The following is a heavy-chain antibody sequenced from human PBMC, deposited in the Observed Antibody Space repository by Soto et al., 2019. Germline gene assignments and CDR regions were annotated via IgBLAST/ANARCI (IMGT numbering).Heavy chain of an antibody. Sequence: SETLSLTCTVSGGSISSYYWSWIRQPAGKGLEWIGRIYTSGDANYNPSLKSRVTISLDTSKNQFSLKLSSVTAADTAVYYCVSSRTAIYGDALDIWAQGTMVTVSS. CDR1: GGSISSYY. V-gene: IGHV4-4*07. J-gene: IGHJ3*02. D-gene: IGHD2-21*02. CDR3: VSSRTAIYGDALDI. CDR2: IYTSGDA.